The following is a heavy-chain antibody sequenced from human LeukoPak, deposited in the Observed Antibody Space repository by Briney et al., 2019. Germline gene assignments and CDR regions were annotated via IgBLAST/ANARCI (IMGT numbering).Heavy chain of an antibody. J-gene: IGHJ3*01. CDR3: AKDGREGAFDV. CDR2: ISWDGVNT. Sequence: TGGSLRLSCAASGFTFDDFTMHWVRHPPGKGLEWVSLISWDGVNTYYSDSVKGRFRISRDNSKNSRYLQMNSLTTEDIAFYYCAKDGREGAFDVWGQGTLVTVSS. D-gene: IGHD1-26*01. CDR1: GFTFDDFT. V-gene: IGHV3-43*01.